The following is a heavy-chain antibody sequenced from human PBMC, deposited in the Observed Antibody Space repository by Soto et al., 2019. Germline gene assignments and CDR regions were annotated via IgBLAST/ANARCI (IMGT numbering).Heavy chain of an antibody. J-gene: IGHJ6*02. CDR1: GFTFSSYW. CDR2: IKQDGSEK. Sequence: GSLRLSCAASGFTFSSYWMSWVRQAPGKGLEWVANIKQDGSEKYYVDSVKGRFTISRDNAKNSLYLQMNSLRAEDTAVYYCARRGYYTYYYYGMDVWGQGTTVTVSS. D-gene: IGHD3-22*01. V-gene: IGHV3-7*03. CDR3: ARRGYYTYYYYGMDV.